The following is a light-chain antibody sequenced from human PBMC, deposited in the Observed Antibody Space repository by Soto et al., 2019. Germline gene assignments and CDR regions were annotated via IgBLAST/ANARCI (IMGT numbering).Light chain of an antibody. Sequence: QSVLTQPASVSGSPGQSVTISCTGTSRDVGKYNLVSWYQHFPGKAPKLMVFDVTNRPSGISDRFSGSKSGNTASLTISGLQADDEADYYCSSYTSSRTHVFGTGTKVTDL. J-gene: IGLJ1*01. CDR3: SSYTSSRTHV. CDR2: DVT. V-gene: IGLV2-14*02. CDR1: SRDVGKYNL.